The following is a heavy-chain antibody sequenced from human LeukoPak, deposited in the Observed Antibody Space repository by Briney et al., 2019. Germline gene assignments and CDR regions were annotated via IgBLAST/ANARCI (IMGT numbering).Heavy chain of an antibody. CDR2: IYPGDSDT. D-gene: IGHD3-10*01. J-gene: IGHJ4*02. CDR3: ARQSMVRGVPDY. CDR1: GYNITTYW. V-gene: IGHV5-51*01. Sequence: GESLNISCKGPGYNITTYWIGWVRQMPGKGLGWMGIIYPGDSDTRYTPSFQGQVTISADKSIGTAYLQWRSLRASDTAMYYCARQSMVRGVPDYWGQGTLVTVSS.